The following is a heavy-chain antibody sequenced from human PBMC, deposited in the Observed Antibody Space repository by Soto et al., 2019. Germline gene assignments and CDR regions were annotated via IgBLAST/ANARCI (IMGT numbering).Heavy chain of an antibody. CDR2: ISYDGSNK. CDR3: ARDPYYYDSSGYVDY. J-gene: IGHJ4*01. V-gene: IGHV3-30-3*01. D-gene: IGHD3-22*01. Sequence: GGSLRLSCAASGFTFSSYAMHWVRQAPGKGLEWVAVISYDGSNKYYADSVKGRFTISRDNSKNTLYLQMNSLRAEDTAVYYCARDPYYYDSSGYVDYWGQEPWSPSPQ. CDR1: GFTFSSYA.